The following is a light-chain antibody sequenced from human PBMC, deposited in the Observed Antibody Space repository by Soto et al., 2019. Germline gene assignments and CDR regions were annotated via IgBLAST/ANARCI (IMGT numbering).Light chain of an antibody. J-gene: IGKJ4*01. CDR1: QSVNSDY. Sequence: EIVLTQSPGTLSLSPGERATLSCRASQSVNSDYLAWFQQKPGQAPRLLIYGASTRTTGIPDRFSGSGSGTDFTLTISSLEPEDFAVYYCQQRSNFFGGGTKVDIK. CDR3: QQRSNF. V-gene: IGKV3D-20*02. CDR2: GAS.